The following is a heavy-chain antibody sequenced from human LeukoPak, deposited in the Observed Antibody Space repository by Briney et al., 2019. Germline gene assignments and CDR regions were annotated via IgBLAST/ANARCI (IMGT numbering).Heavy chain of an antibody. CDR3: ARFSRGHIVVVTAIRAFDY. J-gene: IGHJ4*02. CDR1: GGSISSCY. D-gene: IGHD2-21*02. CDR2: IYTSGST. V-gene: IGHV4-4*07. Sequence: SETLSLTCTVSGGSISSCYWSWIRQPAGKGLEWIGRIYTSGSTNYNPSLKSRVTMSVDTSKNQFSLKLSSVTAADTAVYYCARFSRGHIVVVTAIRAFDYWGQGTLVTVSS.